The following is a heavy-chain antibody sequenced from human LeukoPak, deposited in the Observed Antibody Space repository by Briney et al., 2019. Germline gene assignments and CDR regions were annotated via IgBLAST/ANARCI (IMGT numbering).Heavy chain of an antibody. D-gene: IGHD3-22*01. CDR2: INPSVGST. CDR3: ARVAEAIGARYFDY. CDR1: GYIFTDYY. Sequence: ASVKVSCKASGYIFTDYYMHWVRQAPGQGREWMGRINPSVGSTSYAQKFQGRVTMTRETSTSTVYIELSSLRSEETAVYYCARVAEAIGARYFDYWGQGTLVTVSS. J-gene: IGHJ4*02. V-gene: IGHV1-46*01.